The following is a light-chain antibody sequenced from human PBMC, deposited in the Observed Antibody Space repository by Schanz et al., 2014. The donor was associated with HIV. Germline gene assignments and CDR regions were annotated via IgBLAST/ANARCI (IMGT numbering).Light chain of an antibody. CDR1: NSNIGSNNA. Sequence: QSVLTQPPSTSGTPGQRVTITCSGSNSNIGSNNAVNWYQQVPGTAPKVVIYTNSQRPSGVPDRFSGSKSGTSASLAISGLQSEDESDYYCAAWDDSLNGWVFGGGTKLTVL. J-gene: IGLJ3*02. CDR2: TNS. CDR3: AAWDDSLNGWV. V-gene: IGLV1-44*01.